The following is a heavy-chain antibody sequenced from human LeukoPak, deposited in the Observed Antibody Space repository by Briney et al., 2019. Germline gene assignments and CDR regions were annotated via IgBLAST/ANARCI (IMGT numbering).Heavy chain of an antibody. CDR3: TRQYGDDRYNWFDP. CDR2: LNPNTGGT. Sequence: ASVKVSCKASGYTFTGYYMHWVRQAPGQGLGWLGWLNPNTGGTNYAQKFQGRVTMTRDTSITTAYMDLSSLGSDDTAIYYCTRQYGDDRYNWFDPWGQGTLVTVSS. V-gene: IGHV1-2*02. J-gene: IGHJ5*02. D-gene: IGHD4-17*01. CDR1: GYTFTGYY.